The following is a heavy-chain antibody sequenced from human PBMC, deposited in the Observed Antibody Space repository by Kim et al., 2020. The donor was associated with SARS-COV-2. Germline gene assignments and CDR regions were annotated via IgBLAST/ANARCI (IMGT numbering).Heavy chain of an antibody. CDR2: IYYSGST. CDR1: GGSISSSSYY. J-gene: IGHJ6*02. D-gene: IGHD3-22*01. Sequence: SETLSLTCTVSGGSISSSSYYWGWIRQPPGKGLEWIGSIYYSGSTYYNPSLKSRVTISVDTSKNQFSLKLSSVTAADTAVYYCARVHYYDSSGGSYYGMDVWGQGTTVTVSS. CDR3: ARVHYYDSSGGSYYGMDV. V-gene: IGHV4-39*01.